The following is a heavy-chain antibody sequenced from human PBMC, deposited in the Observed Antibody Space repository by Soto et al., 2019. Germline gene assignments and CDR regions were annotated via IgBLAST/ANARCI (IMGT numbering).Heavy chain of an antibody. D-gene: IGHD3-22*01. Sequence: TLSLTCTVSGGSISSGDYYWSWIRQPPGKGLEWIGYIYYSGSTYYNPSLKSRVTISVDTSKNQFSLKLSSVTAADTAVYYCASHTMIVGGVDYWGQGALVTVSS. CDR3: ASHTMIVGGVDY. CDR1: GGSISSGDYY. CDR2: IYYSGST. V-gene: IGHV4-30-4*01. J-gene: IGHJ4*02.